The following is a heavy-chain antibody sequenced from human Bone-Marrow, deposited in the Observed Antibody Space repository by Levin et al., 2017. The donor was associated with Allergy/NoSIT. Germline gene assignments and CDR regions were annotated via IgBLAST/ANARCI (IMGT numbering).Heavy chain of an antibody. CDR3: ERLGEEWLDPGVDY. V-gene: IGHV4-59*08. CDR2: IYYTGST. Sequence: SETLSLTCTVSGVSISSFYWCWIRQPPGKGLEWIGCIYYTGSTYYDPSLKSRVTISIDASKTYFSLRLSSVTAADTAVYYCERLGEEWLDPGVDYWGHGSLVTVSS. CDR1: GVSISSFY. J-gene: IGHJ4*01. D-gene: IGHD3-16*01.